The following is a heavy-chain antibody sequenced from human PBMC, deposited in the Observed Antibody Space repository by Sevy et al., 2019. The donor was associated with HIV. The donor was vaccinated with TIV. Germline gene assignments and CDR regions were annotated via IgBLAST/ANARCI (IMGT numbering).Heavy chain of an antibody. J-gene: IGHJ4*02. V-gene: IGHV3-21*01. Sequence: GGSLRLSCAASGFTFNSYSMNWVRQAPGKGLEWVSSISSSSSYIYYADSVKGRFTISRDNAKNSLYLQMNSLRAEDTAVYYCARARPDYVWGSYRYIFDYWGQGTLVTVSS. CDR2: ISSSSSYI. CDR1: GFTFNSYS. D-gene: IGHD3-16*02. CDR3: ARARPDYVWGSYRYIFDY.